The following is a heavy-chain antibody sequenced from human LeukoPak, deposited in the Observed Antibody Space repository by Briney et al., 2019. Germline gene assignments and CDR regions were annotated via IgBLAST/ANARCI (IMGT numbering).Heavy chain of an antibody. D-gene: IGHD2/OR15-2a*01. CDR2: ISSRSDAI. CDR3: AREGPRGNSQFDY. Sequence: GGSLRLSCAASGFTLSDYSMNWVRQAPGKGLEWVSYISSRSDAIYYADSVKGRFTISRDNSKNTLYLEMNSLRAEDTAIYYCAREGPRGNSQFDYWGQGTLVTVSS. CDR1: GFTLSDYS. J-gene: IGHJ4*02. V-gene: IGHV3-48*01.